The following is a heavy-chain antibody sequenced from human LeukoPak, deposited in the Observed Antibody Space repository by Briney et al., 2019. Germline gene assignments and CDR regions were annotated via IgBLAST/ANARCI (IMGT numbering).Heavy chain of an antibody. Sequence: RASVKVSCKASGGTFSSYAISWVRQAPGQGLEWMGRIIPILGIANYAQKFQGRVTITADKSTSTAYMELSSLRSEDTAVYYCARVPPRGTTVTPFDYWGQGTLVTVSS. J-gene: IGHJ4*02. CDR3: ARVPPRGTTVTPFDY. CDR1: GGTFSSYA. V-gene: IGHV1-69*04. D-gene: IGHD4-17*01. CDR2: IIPILGIA.